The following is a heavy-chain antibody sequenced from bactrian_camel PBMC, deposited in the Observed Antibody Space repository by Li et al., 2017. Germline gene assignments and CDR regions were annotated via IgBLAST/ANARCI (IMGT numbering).Heavy chain of an antibody. J-gene: IGHJ4*01. CDR2: IQIDGSST. D-gene: IGHD4*01. CDR1: GFSFSAYA. CDR3: VRDYGNYDWTLGS. Sequence: VQLVESGGDLVQPGGSLTLSCAGSGFSFSAYAISWVRQAPGKALEWVSYIQIDGSSTSYADSVKGRFTISRDNAKTTVYLQMNSLKPEDTALYYCVRDYGNYDWTLGSWGQGTQVTVS. V-gene: IGHV3S35*01.